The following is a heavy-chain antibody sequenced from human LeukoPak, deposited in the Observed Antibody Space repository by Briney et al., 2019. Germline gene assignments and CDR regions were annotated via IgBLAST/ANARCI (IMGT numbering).Heavy chain of an antibody. J-gene: IGHJ4*02. CDR2: IKPDRSEK. D-gene: IGHD1-26*01. CDR1: AFTLSSDW. CDR3: AVDKSWSFPL. Sequence: GGSLRLSCAASAFTLSSDWMTWVRQAPGKGLEWVATIKPDRSEKYYVDSLKGRFTISRDNARNSVYLQMNSLRVEDTAVYYCAVDKSWSFPLWGQGTLVTVSS. V-gene: IGHV3-7*01.